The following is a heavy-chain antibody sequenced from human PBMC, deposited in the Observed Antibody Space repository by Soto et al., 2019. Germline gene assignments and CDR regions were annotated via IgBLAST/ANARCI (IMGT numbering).Heavy chain of an antibody. CDR1: GVSIRSYY. V-gene: IGHV4-59*07. D-gene: IGHD6-19*01. Sequence: SDTLSLTCTVSGVSIRSYYWIWIRQPPGKGLEWIGYIYYTGSNKYNPSLKSRATISLDTSKNQFSLKVSSVTAADTAVYYCAGYSQWLAPFDYWGQGTLVTVSS. CDR2: IYYTGSN. CDR3: AGYSQWLAPFDY. J-gene: IGHJ4*02.